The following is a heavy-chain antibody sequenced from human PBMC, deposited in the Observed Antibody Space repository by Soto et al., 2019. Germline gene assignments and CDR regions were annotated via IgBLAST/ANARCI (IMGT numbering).Heavy chain of an antibody. CDR3: ARAYRQSGYSSSGVFDS. CDR2: IYYSGST. Sequence: QVQLQESGPGLVKPSQTLSLICTVSGGSINRGGYSWSWIRQHPGKGLEWIGYIYYSGSTYYNPFLSSRVTISAGASENQSTLKLSSVTAADTAVYFWARAYRQSGYSSSGVFDSWGQGTLVNVSS. CDR1: GGSINRGGYS. J-gene: IGHJ4*02. V-gene: IGHV4-31*03. D-gene: IGHD6-13*01.